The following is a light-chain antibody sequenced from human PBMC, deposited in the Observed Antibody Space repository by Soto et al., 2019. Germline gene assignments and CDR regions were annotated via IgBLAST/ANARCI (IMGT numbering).Light chain of an antibody. J-gene: IGLJ1*01. CDR3: SSYTSFKTLV. Sequence: QSALTQPASVSESPGQSITISCTGSSSDVGGYKYVSWYQQHPGKAPKLLIYDVTNRASGVSNRFSGSKSGYTASLTISGLQSEDEADYYCSSYTSFKTLVFGTGTKLTVL. V-gene: IGLV2-14*01. CDR2: DVT. CDR1: SSDVGGYKY.